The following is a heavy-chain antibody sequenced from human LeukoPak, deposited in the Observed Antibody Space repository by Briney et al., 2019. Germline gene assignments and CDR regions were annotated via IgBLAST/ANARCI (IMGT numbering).Heavy chain of an antibody. CDR3: ARHHFSTPPSATVTVGVDV. V-gene: IGHV3-7*03. J-gene: IGHJ6*04. D-gene: IGHD4-17*01. CDR1: GFTFNNYW. Sequence: GGSLRLSCAASGFTFNNYWINWVRQAPGKGLEWVAITKQDGSEQYYVDSVKGRFTISRDNAKNSLYLQMSSLRAEDTAVYYCARHHFSTPPSATVTVGVDVWGKGTTVTVSS. CDR2: TKQDGSEQ.